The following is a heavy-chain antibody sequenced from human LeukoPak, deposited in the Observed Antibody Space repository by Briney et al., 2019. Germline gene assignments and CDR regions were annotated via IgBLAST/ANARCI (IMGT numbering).Heavy chain of an antibody. V-gene: IGHV4-59*01. CDR1: GGSFSSYY. CDR3: ARNSENSYGQGAFDI. CDR2: IYYSGST. D-gene: IGHD5-18*01. Sequence: SETLSLTCTVSGGSFSSYYWTWIRQPPGKGLEWIGYIYYSGSTNYNPSLRSRVTKSVDTSKNQLSLKLSSVTAADTAVYYCARNSENSYGQGAFDIWGQGTMVTVSS. J-gene: IGHJ3*02.